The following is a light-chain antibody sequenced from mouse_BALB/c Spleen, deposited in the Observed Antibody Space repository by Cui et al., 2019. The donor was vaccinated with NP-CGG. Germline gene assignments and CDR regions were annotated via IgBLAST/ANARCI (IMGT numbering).Light chain of an antibody. CDR2: GTN. V-gene: IGLV1*01. CDR1: TGAVTTINY. Sequence: QAVVTQASALTTSPGETVTLTCRSSTGAVTTINYANWVQEKPDHLFTGLIGGTNNRPPGVPARFSGSLIGDKAALTITGAQTEDEAIYFCALWYSNHWVFGGGTKLTVL. J-gene: IGLJ1*01. CDR3: ALWYSNHWV.